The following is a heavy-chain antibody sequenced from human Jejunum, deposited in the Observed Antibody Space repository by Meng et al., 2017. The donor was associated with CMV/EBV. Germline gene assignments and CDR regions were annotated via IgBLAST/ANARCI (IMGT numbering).Heavy chain of an antibody. D-gene: IGHD2-2*02. CDR2: IFYNGDT. J-gene: IGHJ5*02. Sequence: GGSISSGDYYWSWVRQTPGKGLEWIGYIFYNGDTYYNASLKSRLTISVDTSKNQFSLKLNSVTAADTAVYFCARQPAAIGRHLFDPWGRGTLVTVSS. CDR1: GGSISSGDYY. CDR3: ARQPAAIGRHLFDP. V-gene: IGHV4-30-4*08.